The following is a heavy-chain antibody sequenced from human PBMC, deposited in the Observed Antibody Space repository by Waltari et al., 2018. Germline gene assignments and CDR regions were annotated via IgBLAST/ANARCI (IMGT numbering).Heavy chain of an antibody. CDR2: INPSGGST. D-gene: IGHD5-12*01. Sequence: QVQLVQSGAEVKKPGASVKVSCKASGYTFTSYYMHWVRQAPGQGLEWMGIINPSGGSTSYAQKFQGRVTMTRDTSTSTVYMELSSLRSEDTAVYYCARSGIVATIGGAHFDYWGQGTLVIVSS. J-gene: IGHJ4*02. CDR1: GYTFTSYY. V-gene: IGHV1-46*01. CDR3: ARSGIVATIGGAHFDY.